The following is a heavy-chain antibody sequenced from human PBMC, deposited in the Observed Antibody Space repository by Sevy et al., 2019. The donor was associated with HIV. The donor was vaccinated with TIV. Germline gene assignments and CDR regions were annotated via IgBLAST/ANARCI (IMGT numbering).Heavy chain of an antibody. Sequence: GGSLRLSFAASGFTFSSYEMNWVRQAPGKGLEWASYISSSGSHIYYADSVKGRFTISRDNAKNLLYLQMNSLRVEDTGVYYCAREYDILTGSLDAFDIWGQGTMVTVSS. CDR2: ISSSGSHI. J-gene: IGHJ3*02. CDR1: GFTFSSYE. D-gene: IGHD3-9*01. V-gene: IGHV3-48*03. CDR3: AREYDILTGSLDAFDI.